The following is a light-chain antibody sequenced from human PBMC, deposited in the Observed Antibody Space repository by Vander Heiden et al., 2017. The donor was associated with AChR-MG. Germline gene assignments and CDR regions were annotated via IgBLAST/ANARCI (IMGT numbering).Light chain of an antibody. CDR1: QSISSY. J-gene: IGKJ1*01. Sequence: DIQMTQSPSSLSASVGDRVTITCRASQSISSYLNWYQQKRGKAPKLLIYAASSLQSEVPARFSGSGSGTDFTLSIIMLQPENFATYYCQQGYSTPRTFGQGTKVELK. V-gene: IGKV1-39*01. CDR3: QQGYSTPRT. CDR2: AAS.